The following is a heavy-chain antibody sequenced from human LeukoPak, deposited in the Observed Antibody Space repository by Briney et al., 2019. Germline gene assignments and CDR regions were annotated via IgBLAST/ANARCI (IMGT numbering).Heavy chain of an antibody. CDR1: GYTLTELS. V-gene: IGHV1-24*01. D-gene: IGHD2-2*01. Sequence: ASVKVSCKVSGYTLTELSMHWVRQAPGKGLEWMGGFDPEDGETIYAQKFQGRVTMTEDTSTDTAYMELSSLRSEDTAVYYCATSPNIVVVPAAIRGYFQHWGQGTLVTVSS. CDR3: ATSPNIVVVPAAIRGYFQH. J-gene: IGHJ1*01. CDR2: FDPEDGET.